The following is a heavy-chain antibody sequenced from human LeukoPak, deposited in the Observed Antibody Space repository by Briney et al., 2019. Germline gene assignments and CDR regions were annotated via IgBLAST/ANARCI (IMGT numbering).Heavy chain of an antibody. Sequence: GGSLRLSCAVSGITLSNYGMSWVRQAPGKGLEWVAGISGSGGSTNYADSVKGRFTISRDNRKNTLYLQINSLRDEDTTVYFCAKRGVVIRVILVGFHKEAYYFDSWGQGALVTVSS. CDR1: GITLSNYG. D-gene: IGHD3-22*01. J-gene: IGHJ4*02. CDR3: AKRGVVIRVILVGFHKEAYYFDS. CDR2: ISGSGGST. V-gene: IGHV3-23*01.